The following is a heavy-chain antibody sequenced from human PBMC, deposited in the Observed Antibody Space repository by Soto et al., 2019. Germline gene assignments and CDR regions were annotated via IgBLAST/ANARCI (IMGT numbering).Heavy chain of an antibody. CDR3: ARDQLYYNDISGRPLNAFDV. J-gene: IGHJ3*01. V-gene: IGHV3-66*01. Sequence: PGGSLRLSCAASGFTFSSNYMSWVRQAPGKGLEWVSVIYSGGSTYYADSVKGRFTISRDNSKNTLYLQMNSLRAEDTAVYYCARDQLYYNDISGRPLNAFDVWGQGTMVTVSS. CDR1: GFTFSSNY. D-gene: IGHD3-22*01. CDR2: IYSGGST.